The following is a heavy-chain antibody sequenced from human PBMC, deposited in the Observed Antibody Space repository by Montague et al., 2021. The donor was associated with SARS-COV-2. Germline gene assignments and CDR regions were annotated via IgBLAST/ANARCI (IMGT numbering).Heavy chain of an antibody. V-gene: IGHV4-34*01. CDR1: GESFSGYY. CDR2: IYHSGST. D-gene: IGHD2-2*01. Sequence: SETLSLTCAVYGESFSGYYWSWIRQPPGKGLEWIGEIYHSGSTNYNPSLKSRVTISVDTSKNQFSLRLSSVTAADTAVYYCARDRGVQYQLQMPFYFDYWGQGTLVTVSS. J-gene: IGHJ4*02. CDR3: ARDRGVQYQLQMPFYFDY.